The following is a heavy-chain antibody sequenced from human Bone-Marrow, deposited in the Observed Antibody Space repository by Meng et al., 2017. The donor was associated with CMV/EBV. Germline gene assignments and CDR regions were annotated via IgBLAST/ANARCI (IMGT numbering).Heavy chain of an antibody. CDR3: ARAGSHDFWSGYLSYYYYYGMGV. D-gene: IGHD3-3*01. V-gene: IGHV1-8*03. J-gene: IGHJ6*02. CDR1: GYTFTSYD. CDR2: MNPNSGNT. Sequence: ASVKVSCKASGYTFTSYDINWVRQATGQGLEWMGWMNPNSGNTGYAQKFQGRVTITRNTSISTAYMELSSLRSEDTAVYYCARAGSHDFWSGYLSYYYYYGMGVWGPGNTVNVSS.